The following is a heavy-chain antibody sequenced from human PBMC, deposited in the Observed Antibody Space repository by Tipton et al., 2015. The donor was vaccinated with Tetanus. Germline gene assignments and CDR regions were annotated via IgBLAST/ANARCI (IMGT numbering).Heavy chain of an antibody. D-gene: IGHD2-2*01. CDR2: IYYSGST. V-gene: IGHV4-31*03. Sequence: TLSLTCTVSGGSISSGGYYWSWIRQHPGKGLEWIGYIYYSGSTYYKPSLKSRVTISVDTSKNQFSLKLSSVTAADTAVYYCARHVHGFGALLTPAATHYYYGMDVWGQGTTVTVSS. CDR3: ARHVHGFGALLTPAATHYYYGMDV. J-gene: IGHJ6*02. CDR1: GGSISSGGYY.